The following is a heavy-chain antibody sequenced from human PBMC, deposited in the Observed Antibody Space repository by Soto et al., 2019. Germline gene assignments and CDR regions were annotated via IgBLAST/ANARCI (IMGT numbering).Heavy chain of an antibody. J-gene: IGHJ6*02. Sequence: GGSLRLSCAASGFTFSSYSMNWVRQAPGKGLEWVSYISSSSSTIYYADSVKGRFTISRDNAKNSLYLQMNSLRDEDTAVYYCARDLSSGSYFYYYYGMDVWGQGTTVTVSS. V-gene: IGHV3-48*02. CDR2: ISSSSSTI. CDR1: GFTFSSYS. CDR3: ARDLSSGSYFYYYYGMDV. D-gene: IGHD1-26*01.